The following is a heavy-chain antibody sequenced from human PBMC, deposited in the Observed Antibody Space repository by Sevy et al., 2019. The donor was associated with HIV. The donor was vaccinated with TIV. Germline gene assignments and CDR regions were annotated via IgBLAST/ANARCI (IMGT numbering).Heavy chain of an antibody. V-gene: IGHV3-7*01. D-gene: IGHD2-15*01. Sequence: GGSLRLSCAVSGFTFSNYWMHWVRQAPGKGLEWVANIKQDGSGKYYVDSVKGRFSISRDNAKNLVYLQMNSLRVEDTAVYYCMTAMLHVGGQGTMVTVSS. CDR1: GFTFSNYW. CDR2: IKQDGSGK. J-gene: IGHJ3*01. CDR3: MTAMLHV.